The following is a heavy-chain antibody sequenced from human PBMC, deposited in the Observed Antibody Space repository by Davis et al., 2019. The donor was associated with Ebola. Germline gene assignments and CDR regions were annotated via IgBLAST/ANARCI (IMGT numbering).Heavy chain of an antibody. CDR1: GGSFSGYY. CDR3: ARERCSSTSCYYYADWFDP. CDR2: INHSGST. Sequence: SETLSLTCAVYGGSFSGYYWSWIRQPPGKGLEWIGEINHSGSTNYNPSLKSRVTISVDKSKNQFSLKLSSVTAADTAVYYCARERCSSTSCYYYADWFDPWGQGTLVTVSS. V-gene: IGHV4-34*01. D-gene: IGHD2-2*01. J-gene: IGHJ5*02.